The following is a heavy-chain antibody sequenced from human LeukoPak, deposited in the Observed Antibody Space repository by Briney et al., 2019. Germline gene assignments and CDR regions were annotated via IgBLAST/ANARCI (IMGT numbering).Heavy chain of an antibody. V-gene: IGHV4-59*12. Sequence: SETLSLTCTVSGGSISSYYWSWIRQPPGKGLEWIGYIYYSGSTNYNPSLKSRVTISVDTSKNQFSLKLSSVTAADTAVYYCAREPRYCSSTSCYDAYFDYWGQGTLVTVSS. D-gene: IGHD2-2*01. CDR3: AREPRYCSSTSCYDAYFDY. CDR1: GGSISSYY. J-gene: IGHJ4*02. CDR2: IYYSGST.